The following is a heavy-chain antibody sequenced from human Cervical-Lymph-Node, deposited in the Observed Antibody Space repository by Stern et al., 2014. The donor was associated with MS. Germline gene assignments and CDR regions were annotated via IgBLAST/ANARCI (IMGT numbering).Heavy chain of an antibody. CDR1: GFTFDDYA. J-gene: IGHJ4*02. V-gene: IGHV3-9*01. D-gene: IGHD6-19*01. Sequence: EVQLVESGGGLVQPGRSLRLSCAASGFTFDDYAMHWVRQAPGKGLEGVSGINWNSGTIAYADSVKGRFTISRDNAMNSLYLQMNSLRAEDTAFYYCAKDMGGQWLVQLDYWGQGTLVTVSS. CDR2: INWNSGTI. CDR3: AKDMGGQWLVQLDY.